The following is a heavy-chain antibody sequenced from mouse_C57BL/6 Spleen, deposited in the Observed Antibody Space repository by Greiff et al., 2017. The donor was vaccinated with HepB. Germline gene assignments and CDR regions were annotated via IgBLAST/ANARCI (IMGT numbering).Heavy chain of an antibody. CDR1: GYSITSGYY. Sequence: EVQLQESGPGLVKPSQSLSLTCSVTGYSITSGYYWNWIRQFPGNKLEWMGYISYDGSNNYNPSLKNRISITRDTSKNQFFLKLNSVTTEDTATYYCAIYYEAMDYGGQGTSVTVSS. V-gene: IGHV3-6*01. CDR2: ISYDGSN. J-gene: IGHJ4*01. D-gene: IGHD2-4*01. CDR3: AIYYEAMDY.